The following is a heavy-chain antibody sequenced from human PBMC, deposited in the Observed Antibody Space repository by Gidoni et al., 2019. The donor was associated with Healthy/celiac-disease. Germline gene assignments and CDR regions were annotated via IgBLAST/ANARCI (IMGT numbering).Heavy chain of an antibody. CDR1: GFTLSSYA. CDR3: AKGVQGELLFKYYFDY. CDR2: ISGSGGST. Sequence: EVQLLESGGGLVQPGGSLRLSCAASGFTLSSYAMSWVRQAPGKGLVWVSAISGSGGSTYYADSVKGRFTISRDNSKNTLYLQMNSLRAEDTAVYYCAKGVQGELLFKYYFDYWGQGTLVTVSS. V-gene: IGHV3-23*01. J-gene: IGHJ4*02. D-gene: IGHD3-16*02.